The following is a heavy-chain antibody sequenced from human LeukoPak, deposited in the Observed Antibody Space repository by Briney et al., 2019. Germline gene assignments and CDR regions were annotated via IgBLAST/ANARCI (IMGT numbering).Heavy chain of an antibody. CDR2: INLNSGGT. D-gene: IGHD6-13*01. CDR1: GYTFTGYY. V-gene: IGHV1-2*02. J-gene: IGHJ4*02. CDR3: ARVRPRIAAAAEENFDY. Sequence: GASVKVSCKASGYTFTGYYMHWVRQAPGQGLEWMGWINLNSGGTNYAQKFQGRVTMTRDTSISTAYMELSRLRSDDTAVYYCARVRPRIAAAAEENFDYWGQGTLVTVSS.